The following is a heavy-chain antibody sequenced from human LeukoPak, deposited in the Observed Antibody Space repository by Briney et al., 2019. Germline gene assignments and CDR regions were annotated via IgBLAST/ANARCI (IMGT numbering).Heavy chain of an antibody. V-gene: IGHV4-39*01. Sequence: SETLSLTCTVSGGSISSSSYYWGWIRQPPGKGLEWIGSIYYSGSTYYNPSLKSRVTISVDTSKNQFSLKLSSVTAADTAVYYCASVSTMIVVVIDAFDIWGQGTMVTVSS. CDR1: GGSISSSSYY. J-gene: IGHJ3*02. D-gene: IGHD3-22*01. CDR3: ASVSTMIVVVIDAFDI. CDR2: IYYSGST.